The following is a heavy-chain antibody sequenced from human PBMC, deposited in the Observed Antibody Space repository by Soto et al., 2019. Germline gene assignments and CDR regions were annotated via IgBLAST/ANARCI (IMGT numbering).Heavy chain of an antibody. Sequence: GGSLRLSCAASGFTFTRYSMDWVRQAPGKGLEWVSSISSTTNYIYYGDSMKGRFTISRDNAKNSLYLEMNSLRAEDTAVYYCARESEDLTSNFDYWGQGTLVTVSS. CDR2: ISSTTNYI. CDR3: ARESEDLTSNFDY. J-gene: IGHJ4*02. V-gene: IGHV3-21*06. CDR1: GFTFTRYS.